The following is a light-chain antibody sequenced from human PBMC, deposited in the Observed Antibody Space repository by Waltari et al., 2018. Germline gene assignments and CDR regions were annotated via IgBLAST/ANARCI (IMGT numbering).Light chain of an antibody. CDR1: QGVDDS. J-gene: IGKJ4*01. CDR2: VSS. V-gene: IGKV1-27*01. CDR3: QQYYSAPLT. Sequence: DIRMTQSPSSLSASVGARVTITFRASQGVDDSLAWYQQGPVKVPKLLIYVSSPLQSGVPSRFSGSGSGTDFTLTISGLKPEDFATYYCQQYYSAPLTFGGGTKVEIK.